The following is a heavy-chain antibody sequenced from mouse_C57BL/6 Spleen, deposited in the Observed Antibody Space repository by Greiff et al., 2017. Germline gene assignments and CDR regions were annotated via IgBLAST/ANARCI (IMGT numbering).Heavy chain of an antibody. D-gene: IGHD2-4*01. CDR3: AIGDYLFAY. Sequence: QVQLKQPGAELVKPGASVKVSCKASGYTFTSYWMHWVKQRPGQGLEWIGRIHPSDSDTNYNQKFKGKATLTVGKSSSTAYMQLSSLTSEDSAVYYCAIGDYLFAYWGQGTLVTVSA. CDR2: IHPSDSDT. CDR1: GYTFTSYW. J-gene: IGHJ3*01. V-gene: IGHV1-74*01.